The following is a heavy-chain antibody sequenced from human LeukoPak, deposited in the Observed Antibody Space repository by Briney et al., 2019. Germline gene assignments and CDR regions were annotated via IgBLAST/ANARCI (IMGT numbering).Heavy chain of an antibody. CDR2: IYYSGST. V-gene: IGHV4-59*01. D-gene: IGHD1-26*01. J-gene: IGHJ4*02. Sequence: SETLSLTCTVSGGSLSSYYWSWVRQPPGKGLEWIGYIYYSGSTNYNPSLKSRVTISVDTSKNQFSLKLSSVTAADTAVYYCAREGAIVWGQGTLVTVSS. CDR3: AREGAIV. CDR1: GGSLSSYY.